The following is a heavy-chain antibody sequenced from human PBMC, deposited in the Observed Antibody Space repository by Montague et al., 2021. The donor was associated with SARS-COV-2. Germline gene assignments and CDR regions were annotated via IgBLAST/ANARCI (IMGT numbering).Heavy chain of an antibody. CDR2: IYESDTT. D-gene: IGHD6-19*01. Sequence: SETLSLTCTVSGGSISSTTFYWGWIRRSPGKGLEWIGYIYESDTTYYNPSLKSRVAISLDTPNNQFSLKLTSLTVADTAIYYCVTPGKTAEAGDFDYWGPGTLVTVSP. CDR3: VTPGKTAEAGDFDY. V-gene: IGHV4-39*07. CDR1: GGSISSTTFY. J-gene: IGHJ4*02.